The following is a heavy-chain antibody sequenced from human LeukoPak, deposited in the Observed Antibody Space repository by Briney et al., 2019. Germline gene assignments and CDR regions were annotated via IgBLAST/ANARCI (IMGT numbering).Heavy chain of an antibody. CDR1: GVSFSGYY. J-gene: IGHJ3*02. D-gene: IGHD2-2*01. Sequence: SETLSLTCAVYGVSFSGYYWSWIRQPPGKGLEWIGYIYDSGSTNYNPSLKSRVTISVDTSKSQISLKLSSVTAADTAVYYCARGYCSSFSCADVLDTWGQGTMVTVSS. CDR2: IYDSGST. CDR3: ARGYCSSFSCADVLDT. V-gene: IGHV4-59*01.